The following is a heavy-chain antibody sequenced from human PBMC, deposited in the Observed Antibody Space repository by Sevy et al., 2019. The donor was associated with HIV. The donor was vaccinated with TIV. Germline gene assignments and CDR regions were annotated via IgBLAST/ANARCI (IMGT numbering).Heavy chain of an antibody. CDR1: GFAFSSYW. CDR3: ARPYDSSGYYVYAFDI. D-gene: IGHD3-22*01. J-gene: IGHJ3*02. CDR2: INSDGSST. V-gene: IGHV3-74*01. Sequence: GGSLRLSCAASGFAFSSYWMHWVRQTPGKGLVWVSRINSDGSSTSYADSVKGRFTISRDNAKNTLYLQMNSLRAEDTTVYYCARPYDSSGYYVYAFDIXGQGTMVTVSS.